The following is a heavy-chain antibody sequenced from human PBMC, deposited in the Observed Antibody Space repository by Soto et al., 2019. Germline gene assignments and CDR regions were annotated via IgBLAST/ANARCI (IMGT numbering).Heavy chain of an antibody. V-gene: IGHV4-39*01. CDR1: GGSISSSSYY. D-gene: IGHD5-18*01. J-gene: IGHJ2*01. Sequence: QLQLQESGPGLVKPSETLSLTCTVSGGSISSSSYYWGWIRQPPGKGLEWIGSFYYSGNTYYNPSLKSRVTISVDTSKNQFSLKLSSVTAADTAVYYCARPPQYSSGFDLWGRGTLVTVSS. CDR2: FYYSGNT. CDR3: ARPPQYSSGFDL.